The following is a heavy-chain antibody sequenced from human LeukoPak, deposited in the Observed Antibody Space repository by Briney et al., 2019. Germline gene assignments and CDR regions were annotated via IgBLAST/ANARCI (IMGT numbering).Heavy chain of an antibody. D-gene: IGHD3-10*01. CDR2: ISVSGGST. J-gene: IGHJ5*02. CDR3: AKDSKQLGVRGGWLDP. CDR1: GASISTNSYY. V-gene: IGHV3-23*01. Sequence: PSETLSLTCTVSGASISTNSYYWGWIRQAPGKGLDWVAGISVSGGSTFYADSVKGRFTISRDNSKKTLYLQLDSLRVEDTVIYYCAKDSKQLGVRGGWLDPWGQGTLVTVSS.